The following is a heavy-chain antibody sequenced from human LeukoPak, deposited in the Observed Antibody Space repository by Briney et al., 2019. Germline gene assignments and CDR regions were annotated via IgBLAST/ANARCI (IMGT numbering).Heavy chain of an antibody. Sequence: SVKVSCKASGGTFSTFSITWVRQAPGQGLEWMGGIIPVFGTANYAQQFQGRVTVATDESTSTAYLELSSLRSEDTAVYYCARVDRYHYYLDVWGKGTTVTVSS. CDR3: ARVDRYHYYLDV. V-gene: IGHV1-69*05. J-gene: IGHJ6*03. CDR2: IIPVFGTA. CDR1: GGTFSTFS.